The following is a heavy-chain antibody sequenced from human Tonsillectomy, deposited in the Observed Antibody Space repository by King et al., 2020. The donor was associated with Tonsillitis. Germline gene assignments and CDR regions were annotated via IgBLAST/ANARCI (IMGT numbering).Heavy chain of an antibody. CDR3: VGDGEEYGLGADHGLNL. CDR1: GDSINTWRYF. D-gene: IGHD1-26*01. Sequence: VQLQESGPGLVRPSQTLSLTCTVSGDSINTWRYFWNWIRQPAGKRLEWIGRIYANGYTDYNPSFYGRVTMSLETSKNQFSLKLTSVTAADTALYFCVGDGEEYGLGADHGLNLWGQGKMVTVSS. J-gene: IGHJ3*01. CDR2: IYANGYT. V-gene: IGHV4-61*02.